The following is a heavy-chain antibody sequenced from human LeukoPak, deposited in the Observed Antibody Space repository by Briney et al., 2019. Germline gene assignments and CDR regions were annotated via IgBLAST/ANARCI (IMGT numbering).Heavy chain of an antibody. CDR1: GGSFSGYY. D-gene: IGHD3-10*01. J-gene: IGHJ6*03. CDR3: ARLPQYYYGSGSYPKNKVQNYYYYYMDV. Sequence: SETLSLTCAVYGGSFSGYYWSWIRQPPGKGLEWIGEINHSGSTNYNPSLKSRVTISVDTSKNQFSLKLSSVTAADTAVYYCARLPQYYYGSGSYPKNKVQNYYYYYMDVWGKGTTVTVSS. CDR2: INHSGST. V-gene: IGHV4-34*01.